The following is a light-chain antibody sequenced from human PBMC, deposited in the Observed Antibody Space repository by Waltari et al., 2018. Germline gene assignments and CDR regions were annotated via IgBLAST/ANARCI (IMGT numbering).Light chain of an antibody. CDR2: AAS. CDR1: QSVTNN. Sequence: EIVMTQSPATLFVSPGERATLSCRASQSVTNNLAWYQQKPGQAPRLLIYAASTRATGIPARFSGSGSGTEFTLTITSLQSEDFAVYYCQQYNNWPTWTFGQGTKVEIK. J-gene: IGKJ1*01. CDR3: QQYNNWPTWT. V-gene: IGKV3-15*01.